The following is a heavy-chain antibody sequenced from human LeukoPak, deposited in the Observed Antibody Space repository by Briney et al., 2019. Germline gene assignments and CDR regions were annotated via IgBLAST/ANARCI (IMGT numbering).Heavy chain of an antibody. CDR1: GFTFSSSA. V-gene: IGHV3-30-3*01. CDR2: ISNDGNYK. J-gene: IGHJ4*02. D-gene: IGHD2-2*01. Sequence: GGSLRLSCAASGFTFSSSAMHWVRQAPGKGLEWVAVISNDGNYKSYADSVRGRFTISRDNSKNTLYLQMNSLRAEDTAVYYCARDNCSSTSCVDYWGQGTLVTVSS. CDR3: ARDNCSSTSCVDY.